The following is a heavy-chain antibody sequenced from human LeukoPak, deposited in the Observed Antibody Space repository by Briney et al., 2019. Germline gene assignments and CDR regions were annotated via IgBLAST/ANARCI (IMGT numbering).Heavy chain of an antibody. Sequence: SETLSLTCTVSGGSISSSSYYWSWIRQPPGKGLEWIGEINHSGSTNYNPSLKSRVTISVDTSKNQFSLKLSSVTAADTAVYYCARGGYDILTGYPIDYWGQGTLVTVSS. CDR1: GGSISSSSYY. D-gene: IGHD3-9*01. J-gene: IGHJ4*02. V-gene: IGHV4-39*07. CDR2: INHSGST. CDR3: ARGGYDILTGYPIDY.